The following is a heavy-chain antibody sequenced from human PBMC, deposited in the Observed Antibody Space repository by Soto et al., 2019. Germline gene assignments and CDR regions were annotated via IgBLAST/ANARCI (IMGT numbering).Heavy chain of an antibody. CDR1: GYTFTSYY. CDR3: ARGPGSWYDY. V-gene: IGHV1-18*04. Sequence: GASLKVSCKASGYTFTSYYMHWVRQAPGQGLEWMGWISAYNGNTNYAQKLQGRVTMTTDTSTSTAYMELRSLRSDDTAVYYCARGPGSWYDYLGQGTLVTVSS. CDR2: ISAYNGNT. J-gene: IGHJ4*02. D-gene: IGHD6-13*01.